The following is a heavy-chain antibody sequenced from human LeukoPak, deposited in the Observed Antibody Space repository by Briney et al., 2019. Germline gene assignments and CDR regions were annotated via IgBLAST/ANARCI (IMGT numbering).Heavy chain of an antibody. CDR1: GGSISSSSYY. Sequence: SETLSLTCTVSGGSISSSSYYWGWIRQPPGKGLEWIGSIYYSGSTYYNPSLKSRVTISVDTSKNQFSLKLSSVTAADTAVYYCARTPTNYPSIAAAEGWFDPWGQGTLVTVSS. CDR3: ARTPTNYPSIAAAEGWFDP. V-gene: IGHV4-39*07. CDR2: IYYSGST. J-gene: IGHJ5*02. D-gene: IGHD6-13*01.